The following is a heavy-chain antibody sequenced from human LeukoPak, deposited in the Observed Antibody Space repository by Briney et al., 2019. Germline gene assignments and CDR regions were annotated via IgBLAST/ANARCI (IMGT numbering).Heavy chain of an antibody. J-gene: IGHJ3*02. V-gene: IGHV4-59*08. Sequence: SETLSLTCTVSGGSIRSYYWSWIRQPPGKGLEWIGYIYYSGSTNYNPSLKSRVTISVDTSKNQFSLKLSSVTAAETAVYYCARRDKEAFDICGQGTMATVSA. CDR1: GGSIRSYY. CDR3: ARRDKEAFDI. CDR2: IYYSGST.